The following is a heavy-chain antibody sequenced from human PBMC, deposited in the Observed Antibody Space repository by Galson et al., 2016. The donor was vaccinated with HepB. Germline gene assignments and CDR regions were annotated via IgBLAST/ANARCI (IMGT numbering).Heavy chain of an antibody. Sequence: SLRLSRAASGFTFSSYAMTWARQAPGKGLEWVSAGYGGGGGPHYADSVKGRFTMSRDISRNTLYLQMNSLRAEDTAVYYCARCERYGSGWYGKNDYWGQGTLVTVSS. CDR2: GYGGGGGP. J-gene: IGHJ4*02. D-gene: IGHD6-13*01. CDR3: ARCERYGSGWYGKNDY. V-gene: IGHV3-23*01. CDR1: GFTFSSYA.